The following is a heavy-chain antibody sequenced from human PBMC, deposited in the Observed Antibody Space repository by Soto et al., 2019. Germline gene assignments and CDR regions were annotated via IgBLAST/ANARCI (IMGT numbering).Heavy chain of an antibody. CDR2: IVPISGTT. Sequence: QVQLVQSGAEVKKPGSSVKVSCKVSGGNFNNYAINWVRQAPGQGLEWMGGIVPISGTTNYAQKFQGRVTITADESTSSAYMELSRLRSEDTAGYYCARSAVVVNAFDLWGQGTLVTVSS. CDR1: GGNFNNYA. J-gene: IGHJ3*01. CDR3: ARSAVVVNAFDL. V-gene: IGHV1-69*12. D-gene: IGHD2-21*01.